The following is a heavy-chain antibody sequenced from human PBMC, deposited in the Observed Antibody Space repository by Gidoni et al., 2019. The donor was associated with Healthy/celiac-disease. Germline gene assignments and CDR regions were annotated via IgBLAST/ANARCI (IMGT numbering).Heavy chain of an antibody. CDR3: ARDYGLLVGAIYY. V-gene: IGHV5-51*01. CDR1: GYSFTSYW. J-gene: IGHJ4*02. D-gene: IGHD1-26*01. CDR2: IYPGDSDT. Sequence: EVQLVQSGAKVKKPGESLKISCKGSGYSFTSYWIGWVRQMPGKGLEWMGIIYPGDSDTRYSPSFQGQGTSSADKAISTAYLQWSSLKASDTAMYYCARDYGLLVGAIYYWGQGTLVTVSS.